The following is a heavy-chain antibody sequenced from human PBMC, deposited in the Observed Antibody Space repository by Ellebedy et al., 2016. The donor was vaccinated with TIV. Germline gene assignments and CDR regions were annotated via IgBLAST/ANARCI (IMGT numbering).Heavy chain of an antibody. CDR2: ISSSGSTI. D-gene: IGHD3-10*01. Sequence: GESLKISXVASGFTFSDYYMSWIRQAPGKGLEWVSYISSSGSTIHYADSVKGRFTVSRDNAKNSMYLRMNSLRAEDTAVYYCARRGGSGSFNDYWGQGTLVTVSS. CDR1: GFTFSDYY. V-gene: IGHV3-11*01. CDR3: ARRGGSGSFNDY. J-gene: IGHJ4*02.